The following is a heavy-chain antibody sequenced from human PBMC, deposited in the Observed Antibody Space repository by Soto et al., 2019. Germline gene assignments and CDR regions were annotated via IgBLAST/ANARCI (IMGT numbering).Heavy chain of an antibody. Sequence: ASVKVSCKASGYTFTSYYMHWVRQAPGQGLEWMGIINPSGGSTSYAQKFQGRVTMTRDTSTSTVYMELSSLRSEDTAVYYCATREQWLGPFGYWGQGTLVTVSS. CDR2: INPSGGST. CDR1: GYTFTSYY. J-gene: IGHJ4*02. CDR3: ATREQWLGPFGY. V-gene: IGHV1-46*01. D-gene: IGHD6-19*01.